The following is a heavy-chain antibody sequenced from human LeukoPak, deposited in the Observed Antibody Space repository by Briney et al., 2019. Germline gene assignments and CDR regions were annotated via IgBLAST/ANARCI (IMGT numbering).Heavy chain of an antibody. CDR2: ISYDGNEK. J-gene: IGHJ4*02. Sequence: GGSLRLSCAASGFTFSSYGMHWVRQAPGKGLEWVSVISYDGNEKYYADSVKGRFTISRDTSKNTLYLQMSRLRAEDTAVYYCAKDFSPDYWGQGTLVTVSS. CDR3: AKDFSPDY. V-gene: IGHV3-30*18. CDR1: GFTFSSYG.